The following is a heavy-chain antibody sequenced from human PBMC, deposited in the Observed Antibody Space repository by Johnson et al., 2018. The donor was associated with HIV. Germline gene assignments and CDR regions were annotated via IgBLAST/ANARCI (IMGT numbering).Heavy chain of an antibody. D-gene: IGHD6-6*01. Sequence: VQLVESGGGLVKPGGSLRLSCAASEFTFSAYYMSWIRQAPGKGLEWVSYIRSSGSNIYYADSVKGRFTISRDNAKNSLYLQMNSLRAEDTAVYYCARVFYRYSSSSTAAFDIGGQGTMVTVSS. J-gene: IGHJ3*02. CDR2: IRSSGSNI. CDR1: EFTFSAYY. CDR3: ARVFYRYSSSSTAAFDI. V-gene: IGHV3-11*04.